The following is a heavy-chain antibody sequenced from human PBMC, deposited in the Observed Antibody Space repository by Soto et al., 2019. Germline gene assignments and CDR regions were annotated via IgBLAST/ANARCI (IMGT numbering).Heavy chain of an antibody. CDR3: AKGRGYCTSTSCYVGSDY. D-gene: IGHD2-2*01. V-gene: IGHV3-23*01. Sequence: GGSLRLSCAASGFTFSSYAMSWVRQAPGKGLEWVSVISGSGGSTYYADSVKGRFTISRDNSKNTLYLQMNSLRAEDTAVYYCAKGRGYCTSTSCYVGSDYWGQGTLVTVSS. CDR1: GFTFSSYA. J-gene: IGHJ4*02. CDR2: ISGSGGST.